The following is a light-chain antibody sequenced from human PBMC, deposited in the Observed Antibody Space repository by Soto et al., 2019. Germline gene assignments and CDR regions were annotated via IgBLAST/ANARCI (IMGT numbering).Light chain of an antibody. J-gene: IGKJ5*01. Sequence: DIPMTQSPSTLSACVGDRVTITCRASQSISSWLAWYQQKPGKAPKLLIYDASSLESGVPSRFSGSGSGTEFTLTISSLQPDDFAVYYCQHYGTSITFGQGTRLEI. CDR2: DAS. CDR1: QSISSW. CDR3: QHYGTSIT. V-gene: IGKV1-5*01.